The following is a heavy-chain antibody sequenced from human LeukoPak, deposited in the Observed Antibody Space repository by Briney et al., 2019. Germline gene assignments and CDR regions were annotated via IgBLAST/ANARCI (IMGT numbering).Heavy chain of an antibody. D-gene: IGHD2-2*01. CDR1: GFTFTSSA. V-gene: IGHV1-58*01. Sequence: SVKVSCKASGFTFTSSAVQWVRQARGQRLEWIGWIVVGSGNTNYAQKFQERVTITRDMSTSTAYMELSSLRSEDTAVYYCAAGYYCSSTSCLSPYFFDYWGQGTLVTVSS. CDR2: IVVGSGNT. J-gene: IGHJ4*02. CDR3: AAGYYCSSTSCLSPYFFDY.